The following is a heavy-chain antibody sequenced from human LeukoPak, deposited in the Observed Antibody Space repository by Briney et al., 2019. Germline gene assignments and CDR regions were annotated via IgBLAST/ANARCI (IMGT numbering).Heavy chain of an antibody. J-gene: IGHJ4*02. V-gene: IGHV4-59*01. Sequence: SQTLSLTCTVSGGSISSYYWSWIRQPPGKGLEWIGYIYYSGSTNYNPSLKSRVTISVDTSKNQFSLKLSSVTAADTAVYYCARGTEYGSGSYYGYWGQGTLVTVSS. CDR1: GGSISSYY. CDR3: ARGTEYGSGSYYGY. D-gene: IGHD3-10*01. CDR2: IYYSGST.